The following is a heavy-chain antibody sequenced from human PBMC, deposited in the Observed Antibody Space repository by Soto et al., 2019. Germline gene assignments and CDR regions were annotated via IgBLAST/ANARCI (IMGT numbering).Heavy chain of an antibody. Sequence: QVHLVQSGGEVKKPGTSVKVSCKASGYTFNSHGISWVRQAPGQGLAWMGWINTYSGKTNYAQKFQGRVTMTTTTPTNTTYLELRSLRSGDTAVYYCARGPGGATKPYYYYALDVWGQGTPITVSS. CDR1: GYTFNSHG. V-gene: IGHV1-18*04. D-gene: IGHD1-26*01. CDR3: ARGPGGATKPYYYYALDV. J-gene: IGHJ6*01. CDR2: INTYSGKT.